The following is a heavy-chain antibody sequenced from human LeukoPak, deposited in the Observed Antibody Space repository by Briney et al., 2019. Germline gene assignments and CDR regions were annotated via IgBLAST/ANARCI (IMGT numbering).Heavy chain of an antibody. CDR3: ARQEDGYYDSSGYYLPEYFQH. CDR2: IYHSGST. J-gene: IGHJ1*01. D-gene: IGHD3-22*01. V-gene: IGHV4-30-2*01. Sequence: SETLSLTCTVSGGSISSGGYYWSWIRQPPGKGLEWIGYIYHSGSTYYNPPLKSRVTISVDTSKNQFSLKLSSVTAADTAVYYCARQEDGYYDSSGYYLPEYFQHWGQGTLVTVSS. CDR1: GGSISSGGYY.